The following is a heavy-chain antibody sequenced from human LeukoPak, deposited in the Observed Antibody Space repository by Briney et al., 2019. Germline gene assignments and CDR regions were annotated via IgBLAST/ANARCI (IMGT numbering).Heavy chain of an antibody. CDR1: GFTFSSYA. D-gene: IGHD3-22*01. J-gene: IGHJ4*02. CDR2: ISGSGGST. V-gene: IGHV3-23*01. CDR3: AKYYYDSSGHFDY. Sequence: GGSLRLSCAASGFTFSSYAMSWVRQAPGKGLEWVSAISGSGGSTNYADSMKGRFTISRDNSKNTLYLQMNSLRAEDTAVYYCAKYYYDSSGHFDYWGQGTLVTVPS.